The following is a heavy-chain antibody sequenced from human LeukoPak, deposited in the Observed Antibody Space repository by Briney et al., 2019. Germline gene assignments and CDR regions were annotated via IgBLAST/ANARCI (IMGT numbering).Heavy chain of an antibody. CDR1: GFIFSHYG. V-gene: IGHV3-33*05. J-gene: IGHJ4*02. Sequence: GGSLRLSCAASGFIFSHYGMHWVRQAPGKGLEWVAVIQNDASTENFADSVKGRFTISRDNSKNTVFLQTNSLRVEDTAVYYCARELSQIVWGGLDYGGQGTLVSVSS. CDR3: ARELSQIVWGGLDY. CDR2: IQNDASTE. D-gene: IGHD2-21*01.